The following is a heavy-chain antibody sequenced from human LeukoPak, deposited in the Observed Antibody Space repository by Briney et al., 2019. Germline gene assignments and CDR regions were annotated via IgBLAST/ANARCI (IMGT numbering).Heavy chain of an antibody. V-gene: IGHV1-2*02. CDR1: GYTFTGYY. CDR2: INPNNGGT. D-gene: IGHD6-6*01. CDR3: ASQHSSSSYFYYYMDV. J-gene: IGHJ6*03. Sequence: ASVEVSCKASGYTFTGYYMHWVRQAPGQGLEWMGWINPNNGGTNYAQKFQGRVTMTRDTSINTAYMEMTRLRFDDTAVYYCASQHSSSSYFYYYMDVWGKGTTVTVSS.